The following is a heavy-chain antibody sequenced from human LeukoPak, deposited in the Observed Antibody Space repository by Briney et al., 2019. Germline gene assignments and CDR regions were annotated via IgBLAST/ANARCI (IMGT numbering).Heavy chain of an antibody. CDR3: ASAGYSSGWYFYY. Sequence: PGGSLRLSCAASGFTVSSNYMSWVRQAPGKGLEWVSVIYNGGDTYYADSVKGRFTISRDNSKNTLYLQMNSLRAEDTAVYYCASAGYSSGWYFYYWGQGTLVTVSS. V-gene: IGHV3-53*01. J-gene: IGHJ4*02. D-gene: IGHD6-19*01. CDR1: GFTVSSNY. CDR2: IYNGGDT.